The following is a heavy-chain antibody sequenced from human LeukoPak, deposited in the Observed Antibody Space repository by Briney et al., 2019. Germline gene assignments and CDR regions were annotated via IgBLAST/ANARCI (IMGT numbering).Heavy chain of an antibody. V-gene: IGHV1-2*02. D-gene: IGHD1-26*01. J-gene: IGHJ4*02. CDR1: GGTFSSYA. CDR3: ARDQKSGSYDY. CDR2: INPNSGGT. Sequence: GASVKVSCKASGGTFSSYAISWVRQAPGQGLEWMGWINPNSGGTNYAQKFQGRVTMTRDTSISTAYMELSRLRSDDTAVYYCARDQKSGSYDYWGQGTLVTVSS.